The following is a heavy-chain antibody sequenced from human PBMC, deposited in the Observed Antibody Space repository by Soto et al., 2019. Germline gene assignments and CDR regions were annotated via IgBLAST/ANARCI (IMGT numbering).Heavy chain of an antibody. CDR1: GYSFTSYW. D-gene: IGHD5-12*01. CDR3: ARHGGDGYNYHYYYYGMDV. Sequence: PGESLKISCKGSGYSFTSYWIGWVRQMPGKGLEWMGIIYLGDSDTRYSPSFQGQVTISADKSISTAYLQWSSLKASDTAMYYCARHGGDGYNYHYYYYGMDVWGQGTTVTVSS. J-gene: IGHJ6*02. V-gene: IGHV5-51*01. CDR2: IYLGDSDT.